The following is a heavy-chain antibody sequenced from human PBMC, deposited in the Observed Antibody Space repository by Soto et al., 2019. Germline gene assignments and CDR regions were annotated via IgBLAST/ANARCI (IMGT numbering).Heavy chain of an antibody. Sequence: GASVKVSCKASGGTFSSYAISWARQAPGQGLEWMGGIIPIFGTANYAQKFQGRVTITADESTSTAYMELSSLRSEDTAVHYCARPGRNSGVRYLQHWGQGTLVTVSS. CDR2: IIPIFGTA. V-gene: IGHV1-69*13. J-gene: IGHJ1*01. D-gene: IGHD4-4*01. CDR1: GGTFSSYA. CDR3: ARPGRNSGVRYLQH.